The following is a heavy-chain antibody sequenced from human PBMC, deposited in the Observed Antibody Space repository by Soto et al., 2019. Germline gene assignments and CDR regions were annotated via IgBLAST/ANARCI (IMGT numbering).Heavy chain of an antibody. CDR1: GYSFTSYC. V-gene: IGHV5-10-1*01. D-gene: IGHD5-18*01. Sequence: GESLNISCTGSGYSFTSYCISWVRQMPGKGLEWMGKVDPSDSYSNYSPSFQGHVIISADKSITTAYLQWSSLKASDTAMYYCATLAPDATMFTWGQGTLVTVSS. CDR3: ATLAPDATMFT. J-gene: IGHJ5*02. CDR2: VDPSDSYS.